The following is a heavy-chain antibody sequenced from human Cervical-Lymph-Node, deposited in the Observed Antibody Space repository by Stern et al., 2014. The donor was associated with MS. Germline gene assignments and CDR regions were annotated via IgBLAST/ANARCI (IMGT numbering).Heavy chain of an antibody. J-gene: IGHJ4*02. Sequence: EMQLVESGAELIRPGESLKISCKGSGFKFSIYWIAWVRQMPGKDLEWMGIIYPGDSETRYSPSFQGQVTMSADKSTSTAYLQWSSLNASDTAMYFCARQTTAWASDVWGQGTLVTVSS. V-gene: IGHV5-51*01. CDR3: ARQTTAWASDV. CDR1: GFKFSIYW. CDR2: IYPGDSET. D-gene: IGHD1-14*01.